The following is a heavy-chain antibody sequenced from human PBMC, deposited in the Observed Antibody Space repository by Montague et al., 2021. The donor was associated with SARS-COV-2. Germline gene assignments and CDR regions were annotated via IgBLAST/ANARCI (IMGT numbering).Heavy chain of an antibody. V-gene: IGHV6-1*01. D-gene: IGHD1-1*01. CDR1: GDSVSSNSAT. J-gene: IGHJ6*02. CDR2: TYYRSKWYN. CDR3: TSGREGNYNVMDV. Sequence: CAISGDSVSSNSATWNWVRQSPSRDLEWLGRTYYRSKWYNDYAVXXRCRVTINPDTSKNQFSLQLNSVTPEDTAIYYCTSGREGNYNVMDVWGQGTTVTVSS.